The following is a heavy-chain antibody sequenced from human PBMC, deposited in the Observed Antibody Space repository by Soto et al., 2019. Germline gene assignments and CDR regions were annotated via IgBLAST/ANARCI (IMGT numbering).Heavy chain of an antibody. J-gene: IGHJ5*02. CDR3: AKGGDYGSGLFDP. CDR2: ISGSGGST. V-gene: IGHV3-23*01. Sequence: EVHLLESGGGLVQPGGSLRLSCAASGFTFSSYAMGWVRQAPGKGLEWVSAISGSGGSTYYADSVKGRFTISRDNSKNTLYLQIHSLRAEDTAVYYCAKGGDYGSGLFDPWGQGTLVTVSS. D-gene: IGHD3-10*01. CDR1: GFTFSSYA.